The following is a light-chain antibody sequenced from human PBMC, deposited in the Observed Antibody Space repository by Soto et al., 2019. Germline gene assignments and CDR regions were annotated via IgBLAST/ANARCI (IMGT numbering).Light chain of an antibody. J-gene: IGLJ2*01. CDR2: EVS. CDR3: SSYTTSTTVI. CDR1: SSDIGNFNF. V-gene: IGLV2-14*01. Sequence: QSVLTQPASVSGSPGQSITISCTGTSSDIGNFNFVSWYQQHPGKAPQLMIYEVSNRPSGVSNRFSGSKSGNTASLTISGLQAEDEADYYCSSYTTSTTVIFGGGTKVTVL.